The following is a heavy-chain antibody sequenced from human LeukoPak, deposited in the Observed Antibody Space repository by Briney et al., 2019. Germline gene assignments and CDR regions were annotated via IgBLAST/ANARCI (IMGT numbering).Heavy chain of an antibody. CDR3: AAVPESYYTIYYFHY. D-gene: IGHD3-10*01. CDR1: GGSFSGYY. CDR2: INHSGSS. J-gene: IGHJ4*02. V-gene: IGHV4-34*01. Sequence: PSETLSLTCAVYGGSFSGYYWSWIRQPPGKGLEWIGEINHSGSSKYNPSLKSRVTISVDTSKNQFSLKLTSVTAADTAVYYCAAVPESYYTIYYFHYWGQGTPVTVSS.